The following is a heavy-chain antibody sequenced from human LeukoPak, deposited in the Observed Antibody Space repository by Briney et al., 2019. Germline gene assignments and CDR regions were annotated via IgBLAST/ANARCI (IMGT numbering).Heavy chain of an antibody. V-gene: IGHV4-59*01. J-gene: IGHJ6*02. CDR3: ARAKDSSGYYYYGMDV. CDR1: GGAITGYY. D-gene: IGHD3-22*01. Sequence: PSETLSLTCTVSGGAITGYYWSWIRQPPGKGLEWIGYIYYAGNTIYNPSLNSRVSISIDTSRNHVSLKLSSVTAADTAVYYCARAKDSSGYYYYGMDVWGQGTTVTVSS. CDR2: IYYAGNT.